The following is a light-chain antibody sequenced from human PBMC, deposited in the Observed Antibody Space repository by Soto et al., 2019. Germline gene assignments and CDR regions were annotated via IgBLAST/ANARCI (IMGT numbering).Light chain of an antibody. CDR2: GAS. J-gene: IGKJ4*01. CDR1: QSISSSY. CDR3: QQYGSSPVT. V-gene: IGKV3-20*01. Sequence: EMVLTQSPGTLSLSPGERATLSCRASQSISSSYLAWYQQIPGQAPRLLIYGASVRATGIPDRFSGSGSGTDFTLTISRLEPEDFAVYFCQQYGSSPVTFGGGTKVDIK.